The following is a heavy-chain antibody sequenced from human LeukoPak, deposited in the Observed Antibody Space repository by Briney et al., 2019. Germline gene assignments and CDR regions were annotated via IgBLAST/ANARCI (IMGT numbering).Heavy chain of an antibody. V-gene: IGHV1-69*05. Sequence: SVKVSCKASGGTFSSYAISWVRQAPGQGPEWMGGIIPIFGTANYAQKFQGRVTITTDESTSTAYMELSSLRSEDTAVYYCAREDLRCGGDCYWGGFDYWGQGTLVTVSS. CDR1: GGTFSSYA. J-gene: IGHJ4*02. D-gene: IGHD2-21*02. CDR2: IIPIFGTA. CDR3: AREDLRCGGDCYWGGFDY.